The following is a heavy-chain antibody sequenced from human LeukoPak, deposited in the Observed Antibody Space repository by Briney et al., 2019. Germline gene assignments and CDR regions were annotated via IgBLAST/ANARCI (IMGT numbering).Heavy chain of an antibody. V-gene: IGHV4-34*01. CDR2: INHSGST. D-gene: IGHD6-6*01. CDR3: ARGITSSSYYFDY. J-gene: IGHJ4*02. CDR1: DGSLSGYY. Sequence: SETLSLTCAVYDGSLSGYYWGWIRQPPGKGLEWIGEINHSGSTNYNPSLKSRVSISIDTSKNQFSLNLTSVTAADTAVYYCARGITSSSYYFDYWGQGTLVTVSS.